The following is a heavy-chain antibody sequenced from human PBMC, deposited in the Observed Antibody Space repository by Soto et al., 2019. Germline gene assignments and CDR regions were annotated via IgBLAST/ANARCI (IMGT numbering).Heavy chain of an antibody. J-gene: IGHJ6*02. Sequence: PGESLKISCKGFGYSFTTYWIAWVRQMPGKGLEWMGIIYPGDSDTRYSPSFQGQVTISADKSISTAYLQWSSLKASDTAMYYCARTSAAGKYYYGMDVWGQGTTVTVSS. CDR1: GYSFTTYW. V-gene: IGHV5-51*01. D-gene: IGHD6-13*01. CDR3: ARTSAAGKYYYGMDV. CDR2: IYPGDSDT.